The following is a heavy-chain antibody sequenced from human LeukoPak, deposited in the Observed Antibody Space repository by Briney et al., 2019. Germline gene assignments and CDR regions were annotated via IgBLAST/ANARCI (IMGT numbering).Heavy chain of an antibody. CDR3: ARRASRIVVVPAAAGAFDI. V-gene: IGHV4-59*08. CDR2: IYYSGST. J-gene: IGHJ3*02. D-gene: IGHD2-2*01. Sequence: SETLSLTCTVSGGSISSYYWSWIRQPPGKGLEWIGYIYYSGSTYYNPSLKSRVTISVDTSKNQFSLKLSSVTAADTAVYYCARRASRIVVVPAAAGAFDIWGQGTMVTVSS. CDR1: GGSISSYY.